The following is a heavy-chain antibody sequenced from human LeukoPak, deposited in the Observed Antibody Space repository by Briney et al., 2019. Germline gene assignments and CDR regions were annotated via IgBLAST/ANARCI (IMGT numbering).Heavy chain of an antibody. CDR1: GFIFSSYG. D-gene: IGHD6-13*01. Sequence: GRSLRLSCAASGFIFSSYGMHWVRQAPGKGLEWVAVIWYGGSNKYYADSVKGRFTISRDNSKNTLYLQMNSLRAEDTAVYYCAKDRGDSSTLDYWGQGTLVTVSS. V-gene: IGHV3-30*18. J-gene: IGHJ4*02. CDR2: IWYGGSNK. CDR3: AKDRGDSSTLDY.